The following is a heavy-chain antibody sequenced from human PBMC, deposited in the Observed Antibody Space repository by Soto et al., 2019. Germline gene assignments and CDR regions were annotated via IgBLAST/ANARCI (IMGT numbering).Heavy chain of an antibody. D-gene: IGHD1-26*01. CDR1: GGTFRGFA. J-gene: IGHJ3*02. Sequence: LSGTLDFTWAPLGGTFRGFACTGFRQPPGKGLEWIGEINHSGSTNYNPSLKSRVTISVDTSKNQFSLKLSSVTAADTAVYYCAIVGTFDAFDILVQGTMVTVSS. CDR2: INHSGST. CDR3: AIVGTFDAFDI. V-gene: IGHV4-34*01.